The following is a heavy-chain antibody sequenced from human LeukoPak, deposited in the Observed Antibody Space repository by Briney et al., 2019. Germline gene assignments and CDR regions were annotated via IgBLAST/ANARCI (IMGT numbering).Heavy chain of an antibody. V-gene: IGHV1-46*01. CDR1: GYTFTSYY. Sequence: ASVKVSCKASGYTFTSYYMHWVRQAPGQGLEWMGIINPSGGSTSYAQKFQGRVTMTRDTSTSTVYMELSSLRSEDTAVYYRARLTDYYDSSGYFDYWGQGTLVTVSS. CDR2: INPSGGST. CDR3: ARLTDYYDSSGYFDY. D-gene: IGHD3-22*01. J-gene: IGHJ4*02.